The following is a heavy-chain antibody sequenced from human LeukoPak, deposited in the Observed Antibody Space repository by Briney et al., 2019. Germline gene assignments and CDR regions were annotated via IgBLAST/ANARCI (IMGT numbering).Heavy chain of an antibody. CDR3: ASGYYDSSVYYPDAFDI. CDR1: GYTFTGYY. Sequence: ASVKVSCKASGYTFTGYYMHWVRQAPGQGLEWMGWINPNSGGTNYAQKFQGRVTMTRDTSITTAYMELSRLSSDDTAVYYCASGYYDSSVYYPDAFDIWGQGTMVTVSS. V-gene: IGHV1-2*02. J-gene: IGHJ3*02. D-gene: IGHD3-22*01. CDR2: INPNSGGT.